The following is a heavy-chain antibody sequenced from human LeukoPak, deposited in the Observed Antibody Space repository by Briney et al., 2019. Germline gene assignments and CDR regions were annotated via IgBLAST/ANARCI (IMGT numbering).Heavy chain of an antibody. D-gene: IGHD1/OR15-1a*01. CDR3: ARSIIGTRSKFDY. Sequence: PLETLSLTCTVSGGSISTYYWSWIRQPPGKGLEWIGYVYYSGSTNYNPSLKSRVTISVDTSKNHFSLKLSSVTAADTAVYSCARSIIGTRSKFDYWGQGTLVTVSS. V-gene: IGHV4-59*08. J-gene: IGHJ4*02. CDR1: GGSISTYY. CDR2: VYYSGST.